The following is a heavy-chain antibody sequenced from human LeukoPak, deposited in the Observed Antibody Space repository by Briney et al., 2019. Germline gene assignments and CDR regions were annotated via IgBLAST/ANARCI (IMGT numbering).Heavy chain of an antibody. D-gene: IGHD3-3*01. Sequence: PSETLSLTCTVSGGSISSYYWSWIRQPPGKGLEWIGYIYYSGSTNYNPSLKSRVTMSVDTSKNQFSLKLSSVTAADTAVYYCARELRYYDFWSGYYKDSYYYGMDVWGQGTTVTVSS. CDR1: GGSISSYY. J-gene: IGHJ6*02. CDR3: ARELRYYDFWSGYYKDSYYYGMDV. CDR2: IYYSGST. V-gene: IGHV4-59*12.